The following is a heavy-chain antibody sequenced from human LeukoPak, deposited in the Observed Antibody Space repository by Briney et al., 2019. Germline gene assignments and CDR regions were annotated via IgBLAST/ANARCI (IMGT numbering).Heavy chain of an antibody. V-gene: IGHV4-39*07. J-gene: IGHJ5*02. Sequence: PSETLSLTCTVSGGSISSSSYYWGWIRQPPGKGLEWIGSIYYSGSTYYNPSLKSRVTISVDTSKNQFSLKLSSVTAADTAVYYCARREYCSGGSCRERYVWFDPWGQGTLVTVSS. D-gene: IGHD2-15*01. CDR1: GGSISSSSYY. CDR2: IYYSGST. CDR3: ARREYCSGGSCRERYVWFDP.